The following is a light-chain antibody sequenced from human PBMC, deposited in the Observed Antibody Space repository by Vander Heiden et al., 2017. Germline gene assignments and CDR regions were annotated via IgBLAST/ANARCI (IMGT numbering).Light chain of an antibody. V-gene: IGKV1-5*03. Sequence: DIQMTQSPSTLSASVGDRVTITCRASQSISSWLAWYQQKPGKAPKLLIYKASSLESGVPSRFSGSGSGTEFTLTISSLQPDDFATYYCQQYKSYSRTCGQGTKVEIK. CDR3: QQYKSYSRT. CDR1: QSISSW. J-gene: IGKJ1*01. CDR2: KAS.